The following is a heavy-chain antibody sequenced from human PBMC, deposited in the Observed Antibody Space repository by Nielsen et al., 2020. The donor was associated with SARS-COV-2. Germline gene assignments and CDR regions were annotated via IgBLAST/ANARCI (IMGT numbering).Heavy chain of an antibody. V-gene: IGHV3-23*01. CDR1: GFTFSNYA. CDR2: INLSGGST. Sequence: GESLKISCAASGFTFSNYAMSWVRQGPGKGLEWVSAINLSGGSTYYADSVKGRFTISRDNSKDTLFLQMNSLRVEDTAVYYCAKFADDYFDYWGQGTLVTVSS. CDR3: AKFADDYFDY. J-gene: IGHJ4*02.